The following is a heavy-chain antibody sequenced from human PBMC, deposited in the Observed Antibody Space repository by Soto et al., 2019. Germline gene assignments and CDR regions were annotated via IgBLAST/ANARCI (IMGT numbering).Heavy chain of an antibody. J-gene: IGHJ1*01. CDR1: GYIFTDYY. D-gene: IGHD6-13*01. V-gene: IGHV1-2*02. CDR2: INPNSGGT. CDR3: ASPPTKESHLSWIEYFQH. Sequence: ASVKVSCKASGYIFTDYYMHWVRQAPGQGLEWMGWINPNSGGTKYAQKFQGRVTMTRDTSISTAYMELIRLSSDDTAVYYCASPPTKESHLSWIEYFQHWGQGTLVTVSS.